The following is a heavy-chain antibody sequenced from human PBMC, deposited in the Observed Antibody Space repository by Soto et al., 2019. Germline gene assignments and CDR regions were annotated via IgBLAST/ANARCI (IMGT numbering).Heavy chain of an antibody. CDR1: GFTFSDYY. CDR2: ISSSGSTI. J-gene: IGHJ6*02. Sequence: GGSLRLSCAASGFTFSDYYMSWIRQAPGKGLEWVSYISSSGSTIYYADSVKGRFTISRDNAKNSLYLQMNSLRAEDTAVYYCARRNTYYDFWSGYSSGMDVWGQGTTVTVSS. D-gene: IGHD3-3*01. V-gene: IGHV3-11*01. CDR3: ARRNTYYDFWSGYSSGMDV.